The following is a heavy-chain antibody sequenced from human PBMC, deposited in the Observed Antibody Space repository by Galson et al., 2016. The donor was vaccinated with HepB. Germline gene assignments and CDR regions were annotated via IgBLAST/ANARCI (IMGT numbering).Heavy chain of an antibody. CDR2: IDPRDSYT. J-gene: IGHJ4*02. CDR1: GSSFTTYW. D-gene: IGHD7-27*01. V-gene: IGHV5-10-1*01. Sequence: QSGAEVKKPGESQRISCKGSGSSFTTYWITWVRQMPGKGLEWMGRIDPRDSYTNYSPAFQGHVTISADESINTVYLQWRSLKASDTAMYYCARHVTGDLDYWGQGTLVTVSS. CDR3: ARHVTGDLDY.